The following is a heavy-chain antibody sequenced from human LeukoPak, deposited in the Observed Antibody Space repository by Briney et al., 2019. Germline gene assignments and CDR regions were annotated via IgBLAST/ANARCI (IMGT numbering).Heavy chain of an antibody. CDR3: ARAGLGVTYVFDP. CDR2: INHSGST. CDR1: GGSFSGYY. Sequence: SETLSLTCAVYGGSFSGYYWSWIRQPPGKGLEWIGEINHSGSTNYNPSLKSRVTISVDTSKNQFSMKLSSVTAADTAVYCCARAGLGVTYVFDPWGQGTLVTVSS. J-gene: IGHJ5*02. V-gene: IGHV4-34*01. D-gene: IGHD1-14*01.